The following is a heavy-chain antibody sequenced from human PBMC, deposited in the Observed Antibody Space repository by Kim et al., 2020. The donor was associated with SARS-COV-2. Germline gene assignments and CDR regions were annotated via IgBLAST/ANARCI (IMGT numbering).Heavy chain of an antibody. CDR2: ISAYNGNT. CDR3: ARDSGVIAVARQSGGFDY. D-gene: IGHD6-19*01. J-gene: IGHJ4*02. CDR1: GYTFTSYG. Sequence: ASVKVSCKASGYTFTSYGISWVRQAPGQGLEWMGWISAYNGNTNYAQKLQGRVTMTTDTSTSTAYMELRSLRSDDTAVYYCARDSGVIAVARQSGGFDYWGQGTLVTVSS. V-gene: IGHV1-18*01.